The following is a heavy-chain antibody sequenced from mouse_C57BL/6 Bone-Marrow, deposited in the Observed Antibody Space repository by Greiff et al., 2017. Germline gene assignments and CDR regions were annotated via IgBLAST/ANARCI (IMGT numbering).Heavy chain of an antibody. Sequence: EVQGVESGGGLVQPGGSLSLSCAASGFTFTDYYMSWVRQPPGKALEWLGFIRNKANGYTTEYSASVKGRFTISRDNSQSILYLQMNALRAEDSATYYCARYKVGGDAMDYWGQGTSVTVSS. J-gene: IGHJ4*01. CDR3: ARYKVGGDAMDY. CDR2: IRNKANGYTT. V-gene: IGHV7-3*01. D-gene: IGHD1-1*02. CDR1: GFTFTDYY.